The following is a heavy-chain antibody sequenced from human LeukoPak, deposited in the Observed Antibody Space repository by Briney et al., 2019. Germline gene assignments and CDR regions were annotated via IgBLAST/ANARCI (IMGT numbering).Heavy chain of an antibody. Sequence: SETLSLTCAVYGGSFSGYYWSWIRQPPGKGLEWIGEIIDTGRTKYNSSLKSRVTISVDTSKNEFSLNLTSVTAADTAIYYCARGLASGYPPIPFDYWGQGTLVTVSS. CDR1: GGSFSGYY. J-gene: IGHJ4*02. D-gene: IGHD3-3*01. V-gene: IGHV4-34*12. CDR3: ARGLASGYPPIPFDY. CDR2: IIDTGRT.